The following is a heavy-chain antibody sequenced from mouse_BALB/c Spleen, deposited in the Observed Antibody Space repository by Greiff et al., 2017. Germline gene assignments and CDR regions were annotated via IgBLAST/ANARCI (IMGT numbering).Heavy chain of an antibody. V-gene: IGHV1-9*01. CDR1: GYTFSSYW. Sequence: QVQLQQSGAELMKPGASVKISCKATGYTFSSYWIEWVKQRPGHGLEWIGEILPGSGSTNYNEKFKGKATFTADTSSNTAYMQLSSLTSEDSAVYYCARRVVEDARDYWGQGTSVTVSS. J-gene: IGHJ4*01. CDR3: ARRVVEDARDY. D-gene: IGHD1-1*01. CDR2: ILPGSGST.